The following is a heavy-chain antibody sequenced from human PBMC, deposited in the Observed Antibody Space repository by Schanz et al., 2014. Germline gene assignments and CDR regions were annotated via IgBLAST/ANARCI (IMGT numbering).Heavy chain of an antibody. J-gene: IGHJ4*02. CDR1: GFTISSYS. Sequence: VQLLQFGGGLVKRGGSLRLSCAASGFTISSYSMNWVRQAPGKGLEWVANIKQDGSEKYYVDAVKGRFTISRDNAKNSMYLHMKSLRGEDTAVYYCARDNYYGSGSCAYWGQGTLVTVSS. V-gene: IGHV3-7*01. CDR2: IKQDGSEK. D-gene: IGHD3-10*01. CDR3: ARDNYYGSGSCAY.